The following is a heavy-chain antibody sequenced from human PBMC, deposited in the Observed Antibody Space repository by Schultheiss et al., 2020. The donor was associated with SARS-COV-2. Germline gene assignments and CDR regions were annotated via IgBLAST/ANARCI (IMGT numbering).Heavy chain of an antibody. Sequence: SETLSLPCTFSGGSISSYYWSWIRQPPGKGLEWIGSIYHSGSTYYNPSLKSRVTISVDTSKNQFSLKLSSVTAADTAVYYCARQGCSSTSCYGHYYYYMDVWGKGTTVTVSS. CDR2: IYHSGST. J-gene: IGHJ6*03. CDR3: ARQGCSSTSCYGHYYYYMDV. V-gene: IGHV4-59*05. D-gene: IGHD2-2*01. CDR1: GGSISSYY.